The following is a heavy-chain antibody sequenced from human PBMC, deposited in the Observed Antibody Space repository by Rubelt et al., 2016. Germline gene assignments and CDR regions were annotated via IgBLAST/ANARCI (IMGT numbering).Heavy chain of an antibody. D-gene: IGHD1-26*01. Sequence: QVQLVQSGAEVKKPGASVKVSCKASGYTFTTYGINWVRQAPGQGLEWMGWISAYNGNTNHAKKFQGRVPMTTDTSTNTAYMGLRSLRSDDTAVYYCAREAYSGRYPLIDYWGQGTLVTVSS. CDR2: ISAYNGNT. V-gene: IGHV1-18*01. J-gene: IGHJ4*02. CDR1: GYTFTTYG. CDR3: AREAYSGRYPLIDY.